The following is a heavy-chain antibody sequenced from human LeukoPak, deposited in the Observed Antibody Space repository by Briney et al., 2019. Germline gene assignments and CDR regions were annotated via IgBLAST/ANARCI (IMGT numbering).Heavy chain of an antibody. CDR2: ITGSGGST. J-gene: IGHJ4*02. Sequence: QTGGSLRLSCAASGFTFSSYGMSWVRQAPGKGLEWVSAITGSGGSTYYADSVKGRFTISRDNSKNTLYLQINSLRVEDTAVYYCARDQLGAVLYFDYWGQGALVTVSS. D-gene: IGHD1-1*01. CDR3: ARDQLGAVLYFDY. V-gene: IGHV3-23*01. CDR1: GFTFSSYG.